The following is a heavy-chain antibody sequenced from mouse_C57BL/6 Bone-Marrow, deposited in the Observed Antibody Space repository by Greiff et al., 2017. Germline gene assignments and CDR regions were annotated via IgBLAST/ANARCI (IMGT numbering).Heavy chain of an antibody. V-gene: IGHV14-3*01. J-gene: IGHJ3*01. CDR1: GFNIKNTY. D-gene: IGHD1-1*01. CDR2: IDPANGNT. CDR3: ASGVGYYGSSWAY. Sequence: EVQLQQSVAELVRPGASVKLSCTASGFNIKNTYMHWVKQRPEQGLEWIGRIDPANGNTKYAPKFQGKATITAATSSNTAYLQLSSLTSEDTASYYLASGVGYYGSSWAYWGQGTLVTVSA.